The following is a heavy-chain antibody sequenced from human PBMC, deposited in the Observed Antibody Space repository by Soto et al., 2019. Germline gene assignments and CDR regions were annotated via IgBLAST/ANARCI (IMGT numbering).Heavy chain of an antibody. J-gene: IGHJ1*01. CDR3: ARSYDFWVGERGGLAY. D-gene: IGHD3-3*01. CDR1: GGSISSGGYY. V-gene: IGHV4-31*03. Sequence: QVQLQESGPGLVKPSQTLSLTCTVSGGSISSGGYYWSWIRQHPGKGLEWIGYIYYSGSTYYNPYLTSRVTISVDTSKNQFSLKLSSVTAADTAVYYCARSYDFWVGERGGLAYWGQGTLVTVSS. CDR2: IYYSGST.